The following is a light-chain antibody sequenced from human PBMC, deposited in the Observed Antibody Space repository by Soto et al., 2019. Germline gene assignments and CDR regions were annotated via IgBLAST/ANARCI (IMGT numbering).Light chain of an antibody. V-gene: IGKV3-20*01. J-gene: IGKJ4*01. Sequence: EIVLTQSPGTLSLSSGERATLSCRASQSVRSNYLAWYQQKPGQAPRLLIYGASSRATGIPDRFGGSGSRTDFTLTISRLEPEDFAVYYCQQYASSPLTFGGGTKVEIK. CDR2: GAS. CDR3: QQYASSPLT. CDR1: QSVRSNY.